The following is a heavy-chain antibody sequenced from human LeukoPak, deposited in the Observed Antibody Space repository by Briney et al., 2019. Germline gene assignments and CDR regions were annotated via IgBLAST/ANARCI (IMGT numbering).Heavy chain of an antibody. CDR2: FDPEDGET. D-gene: IGHD3-3*01. Sequence: ASVKVSCKVSGYTLTELSMHWVRQAPGKGLEWMGGFDPEDGETIYAQEFQGRVTMTEDTSTDTAYMELSSLRSEDTAVYYCARESQKRSLEWLLSDYYYYMDVWGKGTTVTVSS. CDR1: GYTLTELS. CDR3: ARESQKRSLEWLLSDYYYYMDV. V-gene: IGHV1-24*01. J-gene: IGHJ6*03.